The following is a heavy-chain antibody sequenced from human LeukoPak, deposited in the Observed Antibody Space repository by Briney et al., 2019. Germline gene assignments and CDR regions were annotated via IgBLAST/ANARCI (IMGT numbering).Heavy chain of an antibody. V-gene: IGHV4-39*01. J-gene: IGHJ3*02. Sequence: SETLSLTCTVSGGSISSSSYYWGWIRQPPGKGLEWIGSIYYSGSTYYNPSLKSRVTISVDTSKSQFSLKLSSVTAADTAVYYCARPIGSSDAFDIWGQGTMVTVSS. D-gene: IGHD1-26*01. CDR2: IYYSGST. CDR3: ARPIGSSDAFDI. CDR1: GGSISSSSYY.